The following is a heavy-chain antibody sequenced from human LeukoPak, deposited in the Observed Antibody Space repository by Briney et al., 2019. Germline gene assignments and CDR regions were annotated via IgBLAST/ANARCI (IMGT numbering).Heavy chain of an antibody. J-gene: IGHJ4*02. Sequence: SVKVSCKASGGTFSSYAISWVRQAPGQGLEWMGGVIPIFGTANYAQKFQGRVTITADKSTSTAYMELSSLRSEDTAVYYCAGGLYYYDSSGPGLYTFDYWGQGTLVTVSS. CDR2: VIPIFGTA. CDR3: AGGLYYYDSSGPGLYTFDY. CDR1: GGTFSSYA. V-gene: IGHV1-69*06. D-gene: IGHD3-22*01.